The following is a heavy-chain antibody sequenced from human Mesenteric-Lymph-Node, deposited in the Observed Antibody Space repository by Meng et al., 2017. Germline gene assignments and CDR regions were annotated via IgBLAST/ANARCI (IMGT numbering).Heavy chain of an antibody. Sequence: QVRLDKSWAEVKRPGASVKVSCKVSGYPLPELSMHWVRQAPGKGLEWMGGFDPEDGETIYAQRFQGRVTMTTDTHTSTAFMELRSLRSDDTAVYYCARGTWIQLWALDYWGQGALVTVSS. CDR2: FDPEDGET. D-gene: IGHD5-18*01. CDR3: ARGTWIQLWALDY. CDR1: GYPLPELS. J-gene: IGHJ4*02. V-gene: IGHV1-24*01.